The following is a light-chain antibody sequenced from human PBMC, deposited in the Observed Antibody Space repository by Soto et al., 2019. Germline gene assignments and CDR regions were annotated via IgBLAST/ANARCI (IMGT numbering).Light chain of an antibody. J-gene: IGLJ1*01. CDR1: SSDVGDFIY. V-gene: IGLV2-8*01. Sequence: SVLTQPPSASGSPGQSVTISCTGTSSDVGDFIYVSWYQQHPGKAPKLMIYDVTKRPSGVPDRFSGSKSGNTASLTVSGLQADDEADYYCSSYAGSDSFVFGTGTKVTVL. CDR3: SSYAGSDSFV. CDR2: DVT.